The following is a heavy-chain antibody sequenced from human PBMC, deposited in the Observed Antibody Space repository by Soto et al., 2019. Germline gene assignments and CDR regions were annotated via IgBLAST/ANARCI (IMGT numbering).Heavy chain of an antibody. Sequence: EVQLVESGGGLVQPGGSLRLSCAASGFTVSSNYMSWVRQAPGKGLEWVSVIYSGGSTYYADSVKGRFTISRHNSKNTLYLKMNSRRAEDTAVYYCAREGGERSRGSYSWFAYGGQGTLVTVSS. D-gene: IGHD3-10*01. V-gene: IGHV3-53*04. CDR2: IYSGGST. CDR1: GFTVSSNY. CDR3: AREGGERSRGSYSWFAY. J-gene: IGHJ4*02.